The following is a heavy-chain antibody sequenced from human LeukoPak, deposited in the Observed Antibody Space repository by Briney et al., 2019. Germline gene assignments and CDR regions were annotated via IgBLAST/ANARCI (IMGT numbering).Heavy chain of an antibody. CDR1: GDSVSSGSYY. D-gene: IGHD6-6*01. J-gene: IGHJ4*02. CDR2: IYYSGST. CDR3: ARGPADGSSFPFDY. Sequence: PSETLSLTCTVSGDSVSSGSYYWSWIRQPPGKGLEWIGYIYYSGSTKYNPSLKSRVTISLDTSKNQFSLKLSSVTAADTAVYYCARGPADGSSFPFDYWGQGTLVTVSS. V-gene: IGHV4-61*01.